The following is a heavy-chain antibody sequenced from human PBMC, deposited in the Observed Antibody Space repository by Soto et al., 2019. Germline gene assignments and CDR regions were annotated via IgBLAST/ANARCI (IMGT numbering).Heavy chain of an antibody. CDR2: IIPIFDTA. V-gene: IGHV1-69*12. D-gene: IGHD3-22*01. CDR1: GGTFSSYA. J-gene: IGHJ6*02. CDR3: AGHSSGVPGYYYGMDV. Sequence: QVQLVQSGAEVKKPGSSVKVSCKASGGTFSSYAISWVRQAPGQGLEWMRGIIPIFDTADYAQKFQGRVTFTADESTNTAYMELSSLRSEDTAVYYCAGHSSGVPGYYYGMDVWGQGTTVTVSS.